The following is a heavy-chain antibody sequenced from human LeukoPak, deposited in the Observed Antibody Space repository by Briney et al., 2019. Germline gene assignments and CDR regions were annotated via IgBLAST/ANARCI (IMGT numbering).Heavy chain of an antibody. CDR3: ASTMTTGGDFDY. D-gene: IGHD4-17*01. J-gene: IGHJ4*02. CDR1: GFTFSSYG. V-gene: IGHV3-33*01. Sequence: PGGSLRLSCAASGFTFSSYGMHWVRQAPGKVLEWVAVIWYDGSNKYYADSVKGRFTISRDNSKNTLYLQMNSLRAEDTAVYYCASTMTTGGDFDYWGQGTLVTVSS. CDR2: IWYDGSNK.